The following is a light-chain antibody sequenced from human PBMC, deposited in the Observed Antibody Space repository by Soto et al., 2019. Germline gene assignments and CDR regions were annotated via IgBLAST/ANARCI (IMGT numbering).Light chain of an antibody. V-gene: IGLV2-14*01. CDR2: EVS. J-gene: IGLJ3*02. Sequence: QSALTQPASVSGSPGQSITISCTGTSSDIGGYNYVSWYQQHPGKAPKLMIYEVSNRPSGFSNRLFGSYSGKPAPLTVSGLQADDEADYFCSSSVDNNNLVFGGGTKLTVL. CDR1: SSDIGGYNY. CDR3: SSSVDNNNLV.